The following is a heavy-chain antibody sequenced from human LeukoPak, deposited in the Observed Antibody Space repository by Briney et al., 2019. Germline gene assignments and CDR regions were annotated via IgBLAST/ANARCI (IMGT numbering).Heavy chain of an antibody. V-gene: IGHV3-48*02. D-gene: IGHD4/OR15-4a*01. CDR2: ISSGGGSI. CDR1: GFTFSSYT. Sequence: PGGSLRLSCAASGFTFSSYTMNRVRQAPGQGLEWVSYISSGGGSIFYADSVKGRFSISRDNAKNSLYLQMNSLRDDDTAVYFCAREVRGTYLDYWGQGTLVTVSS. CDR3: AREVRGTYLDY. J-gene: IGHJ4*02.